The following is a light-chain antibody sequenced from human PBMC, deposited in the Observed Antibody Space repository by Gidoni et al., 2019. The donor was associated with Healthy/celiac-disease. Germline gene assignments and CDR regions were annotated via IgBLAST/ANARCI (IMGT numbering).Light chain of an antibody. J-gene: IGKJ2*01. CDR1: QSISSY. Sequence: DIQMTQSPSSLSASVGDRVTITCRASQSISSYLHLYQQKPGKASKLLIYAASSLQSGVPSRFSGSGSWTDFTLTISSLQPEDFATYYCQQSYSTPFAFXQXTKLEIK. V-gene: IGKV1-39*01. CDR2: AAS. CDR3: QQSYSTPFA.